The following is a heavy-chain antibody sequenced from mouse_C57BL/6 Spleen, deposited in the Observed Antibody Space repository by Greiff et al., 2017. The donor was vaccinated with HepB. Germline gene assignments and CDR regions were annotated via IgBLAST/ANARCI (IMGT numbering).Heavy chain of an antibody. Sequence: VQLKESGPELVKPGASVKISCKASGYAFSSSWMNWVKQRPGKGLEWIGRIYPGDGDTNYNGKFKGKATLTADKSSSTAYMQLSSLTSEDSAVYFCARYLSTYYAMDYWGQGTSVTVSS. CDR3: ARYLSTYYAMDY. J-gene: IGHJ4*01. V-gene: IGHV1-82*01. CDR1: GYAFSSSW. D-gene: IGHD3-2*02. CDR2: IYPGDGDT.